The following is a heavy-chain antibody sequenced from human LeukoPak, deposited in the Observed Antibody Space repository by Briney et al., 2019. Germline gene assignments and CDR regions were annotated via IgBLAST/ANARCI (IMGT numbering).Heavy chain of an antibody. CDR1: GFTFSSYA. Sequence: GGSLRLSCAASGFTFSSYAMSWVRQAPGKGLEWVSAISGSGGSTYYADSVKGRFTISRDNSKNTLYLQMNSLRAEDTAVYYCAKDRGVTMVRGATSWFDPWGQGTLVTVSS. V-gene: IGHV3-23*01. CDR2: ISGSGGST. D-gene: IGHD3-10*01. CDR3: AKDRGVTMVRGATSWFDP. J-gene: IGHJ5*02.